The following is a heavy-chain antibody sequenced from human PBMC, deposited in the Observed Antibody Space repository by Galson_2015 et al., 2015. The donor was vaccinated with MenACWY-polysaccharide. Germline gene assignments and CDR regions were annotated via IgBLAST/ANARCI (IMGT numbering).Heavy chain of an antibody. CDR3: AKDSTDVRIVAGRFDH. CDR1: GFTFTSYA. Sequence: SLRLSCAASGFTFTSYAMSWVRQAPGKGLEWVSAIRSSGTNTYYADSVKGRFTISRDNSKNTLYLQMNSLRAEDTAVYYCAKDSTDVRIVAGRFDHWGQGTLVTVCS. J-gene: IGHJ5*02. V-gene: IGHV3-23*01. CDR2: IRSSGTNT. D-gene: IGHD3-10*02.